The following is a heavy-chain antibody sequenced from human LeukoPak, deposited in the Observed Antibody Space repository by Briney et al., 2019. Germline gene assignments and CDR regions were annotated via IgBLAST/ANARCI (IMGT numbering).Heavy chain of an antibody. CDR2: ISSSSSYI. CDR3: AREGIYRGLVRGVIPSYFDY. Sequence: GGSLRLSCAASGFTFSIYSMNWVRQAPGKGLEWVSSISSSSSYIYYADSVKGRFTISRDNAKNSLYLQMNSLRAEDTAVYYCAREGIYRGLVRGVIPSYFDYWGQGTLVTVSS. J-gene: IGHJ4*02. D-gene: IGHD3-10*01. V-gene: IGHV3-21*04. CDR1: GFTFSIYS.